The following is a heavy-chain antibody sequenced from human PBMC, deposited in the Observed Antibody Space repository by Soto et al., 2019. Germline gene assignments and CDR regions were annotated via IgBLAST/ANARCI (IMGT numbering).Heavy chain of an antibody. J-gene: IGHJ3*02. CDR3: EHITITWGGVSALHAFDM. V-gene: IGHV2-5*02. CDR1: GFSLSTGRGG. D-gene: IGHD3-16*01. CDR2: IYWDDDR. Sequence: SGPTLVNPTQTLTLTCSFSGFSLSTGRGGVAWIRQPPGKALEWLAIIYWDDDRRYSPSLKTRLAITNDTAKNQVVLTMTSLDPGDTDTYSCEHITITWGGVSALHAFDMWGQGTMVTVSS.